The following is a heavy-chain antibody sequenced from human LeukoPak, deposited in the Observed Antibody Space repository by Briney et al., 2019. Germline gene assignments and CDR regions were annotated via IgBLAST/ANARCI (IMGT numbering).Heavy chain of an antibody. D-gene: IGHD3-22*01. J-gene: IGHJ4*02. V-gene: IGHV3-7*01. CDR3: ASPLGGYLVGWCY. Sequence: GGSLRLSCAASGFTLSSYWMSWVRQAPGKGLEWVANIKEDGGEKYYVDSVKGRFTISRDNAKNSLYLQMNSLRAEDTAVYYCASPLGGYLVGWCYWGQGTLVTVSS. CDR2: IKEDGGEK. CDR1: GFTLSSYW.